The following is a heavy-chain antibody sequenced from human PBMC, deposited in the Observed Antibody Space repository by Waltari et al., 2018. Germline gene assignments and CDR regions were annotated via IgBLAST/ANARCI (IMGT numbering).Heavy chain of an antibody. CDR2: IKQDGSEK. V-gene: IGHV3-7*04. Sequence: EVQLVESGGGLVQPGGSLRLSCAASGFTFSTYWMSWVRQAPGKGLEWVANIKQDGSEKYYVDSVKDRFTISRDNAKNSLFLQMSTLRAEDTAVYFCARAFDFLTGYHDYWGQGTLVTISS. CDR1: GFTFSTYW. J-gene: IGHJ4*02. CDR3: ARAFDFLTGYHDY. D-gene: IGHD3-9*01.